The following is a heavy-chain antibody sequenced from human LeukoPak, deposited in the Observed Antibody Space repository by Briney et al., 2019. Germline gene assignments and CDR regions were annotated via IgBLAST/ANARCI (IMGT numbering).Heavy chain of an antibody. D-gene: IGHD6-13*01. CDR3: VRIKYTSTWNYYFYY. Sequence: GGSLRLSCAASGFTFNDYFISWIRQPPGKGLQWVSYMTSGGRTIYYADSVRGRFTISSDNAKTSLYLQMSDLTAEDTAVYYCVRIKYTSTWNYYFYYWGQGTLVTVSS. V-gene: IGHV3-11*04. CDR1: GFTFNDYF. CDR2: MTSGGRTI. J-gene: IGHJ4*02.